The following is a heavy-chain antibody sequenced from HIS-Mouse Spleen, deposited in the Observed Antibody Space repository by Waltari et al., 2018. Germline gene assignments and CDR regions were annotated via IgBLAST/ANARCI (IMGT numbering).Heavy chain of an antibody. Sequence: QVQLQQSGPGLVKPSQTLSLTCAISGDSVSSNSAAWNWTRQAPSRGLEWLGRTYYRSKWYNDYAVSVKSRITINPDTSKNQFSLQLNSVTPEDTAVYYCARSGFVAAAGTIDYWGQGTLVTVSS. J-gene: IGHJ4*02. CDR1: GDSVSSNSAA. CDR2: TYYRSKWYN. CDR3: ARSGFVAAAGTIDY. V-gene: IGHV6-1*01. D-gene: IGHD6-13*01.